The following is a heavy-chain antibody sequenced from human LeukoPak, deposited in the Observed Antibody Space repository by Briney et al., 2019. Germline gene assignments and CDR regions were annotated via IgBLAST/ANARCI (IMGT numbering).Heavy chain of an antibody. CDR1: GYTFTSYD. CDR2: MNPNSGNT. CDR3: ARGGIRIVGATTDLDY. J-gene: IGHJ4*02. Sequence: ASVKVSCKASGYTFTSYDINWVRQATGQGLEWKGWMNPNSGNTGYAQKFQGRVTMTRNTSISTAYMELSSLRSEDTAVYYCARGGIRIVGATTDLDYWGQGTLVTVSS. D-gene: IGHD1-26*01. V-gene: IGHV1-8*01.